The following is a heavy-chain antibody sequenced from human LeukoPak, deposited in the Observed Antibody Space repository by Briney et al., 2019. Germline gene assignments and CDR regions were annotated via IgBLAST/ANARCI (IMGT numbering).Heavy chain of an antibody. J-gene: IGHJ5*02. CDR1: GVTVITND. V-gene: IGHV3-53*01. D-gene: IGHD5-12*01. Sequence: GGSLRLSCAASGVTVITNDMTGGRQAPGKGREWGSVLYSDGNTKYADSVQGRVTISRDNCKNTRYLERNSLSPHDTAVYYCARGVAPLATNTLASWGPGTLVTVSS. CDR2: LYSDGNT. CDR3: ARGVAPLATNTLAS.